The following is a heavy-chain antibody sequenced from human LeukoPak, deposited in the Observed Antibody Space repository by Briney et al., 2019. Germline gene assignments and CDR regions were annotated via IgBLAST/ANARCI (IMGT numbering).Heavy chain of an antibody. V-gene: IGHV3-23*01. CDR2: ISGSGGST. J-gene: IGHJ4*02. CDR1: GFTFSSYA. Sequence: GGSLRFSCAASGFTFSSYAMSWVRQAPGKGLKWVSAISGSGGSTYYADSVKGRFTISRDNSKNTLYLQMNSLRAEDTAVYYCLSGGGWYVPAVDYWGQGTLVTVSS. D-gene: IGHD6-19*01. CDR3: LSGGGWYVPAVDY.